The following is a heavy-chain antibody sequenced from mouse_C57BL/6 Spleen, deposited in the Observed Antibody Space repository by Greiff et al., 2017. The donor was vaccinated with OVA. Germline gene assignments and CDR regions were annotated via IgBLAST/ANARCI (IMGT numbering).Heavy chain of an antibody. J-gene: IGHJ2*01. D-gene: IGHD1-1*01. Sequence: QVQLQQSGAELVKPGASVKLSCKASGYTFTEYTIHWVKQRSGQGLEWVGGFYPGSGSIKYNEKFKGKAPFTVDKYPSTVYMERSRFTPEDSPVYFCARHEGGRTVLDYWGQGTTLTVSS. CDR1: GYTFTEYT. V-gene: IGHV1-62-2*01. CDR2: FYPGSGSI. CDR3: ARHEGGRTVLDY.